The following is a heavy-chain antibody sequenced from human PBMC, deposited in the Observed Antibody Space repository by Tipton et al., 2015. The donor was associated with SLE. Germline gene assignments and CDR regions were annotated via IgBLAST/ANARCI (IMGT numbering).Heavy chain of an antibody. V-gene: IGHV3-23*01. Sequence: GSLRLSCAPSGFTFSLYSMNWVRQAPGKGLEWVSSIGSSGGSTYYADSVRGRFTISRDNSKNILYLQMNSLRAEDTAVYYCAKELGVSSGWYYSFDYWGQGTLVTVSS. CDR3: AKELGVSSGWYYSFDY. J-gene: IGHJ4*02. CDR2: IGSSGGST. CDR1: GFTFSLYS. D-gene: IGHD6-19*01.